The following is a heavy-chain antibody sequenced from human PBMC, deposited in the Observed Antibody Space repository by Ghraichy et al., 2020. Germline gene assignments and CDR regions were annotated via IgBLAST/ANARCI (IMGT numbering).Heavy chain of an antibody. CDR2: IYTSGST. CDR1: GGSISSYY. Sequence: SETLSLTCTVSGGSISSYYWSWIRQPAGKGLEWIGRIYTSGSTNYNPSLKSRVTMSVDTSKNQFSLKLSSVTAADTAVYYCARGLRYFDGTRYYYYYGMDVWGQGTTVTVSS. CDR3: ARGLRYFDGTRYYYYYGMDV. J-gene: IGHJ6*02. V-gene: IGHV4-4*07. D-gene: IGHD3-9*01.